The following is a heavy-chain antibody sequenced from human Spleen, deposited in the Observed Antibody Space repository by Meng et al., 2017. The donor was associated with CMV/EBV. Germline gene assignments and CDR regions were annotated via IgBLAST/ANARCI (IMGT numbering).Heavy chain of an antibody. J-gene: IGHJ5*02. V-gene: IGHV3-9*01. CDR2: ISWNSGRI. Sequence: SLKISCAASGFTFDDYAMEWVRQAPGKGLEWVSGISWNSGRIDYADSVKGRFTISRDNANNTLYLQMNSLRAEDTAIYYCARDGGSTWYEIASPGNWLDPWGQGTLVTVSS. D-gene: IGHD6-13*01. CDR3: ARDGGSTWYEIASPGNWLDP. CDR1: GFTFDDYA.